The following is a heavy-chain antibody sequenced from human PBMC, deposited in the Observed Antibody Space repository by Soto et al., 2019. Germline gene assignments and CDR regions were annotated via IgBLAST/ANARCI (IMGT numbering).Heavy chain of an antibody. CDR1: GYTFTSYY. CDR3: ARRGTKGTITEPYYFDY. J-gene: IGHJ4*02. D-gene: IGHD1-1*01. Sequence: ASVKVSCKASGYTFTSYYMHWVRQAPGQGLEWMGIINPSGGSTSYAQKFQGRVTMTRDTSTSTVYMELSSLRSEDTAVYYCARRGTKGTITEPYYFDYWGQGTLVTVSS. V-gene: IGHV1-46*01. CDR2: INPSGGST.